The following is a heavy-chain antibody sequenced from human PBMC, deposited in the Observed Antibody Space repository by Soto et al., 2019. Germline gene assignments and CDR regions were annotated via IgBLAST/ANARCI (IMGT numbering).Heavy chain of an antibody. V-gene: IGHV4-39*01. Sequence: SETLSLTCTVSGGSISSSSYYWGWIRQPPGKGLEWIGSSYYGGSTYYNPSLKSLVTISVDTSKNQFSLKLSSVTAADTAVYYCASSITMVRGGYYYYYYMDVWGKGTTVTVSS. D-gene: IGHD3-10*01. J-gene: IGHJ6*03. CDR2: SYYGGST. CDR1: GGSISSSSYY. CDR3: ASSITMVRGGYYYYYYMDV.